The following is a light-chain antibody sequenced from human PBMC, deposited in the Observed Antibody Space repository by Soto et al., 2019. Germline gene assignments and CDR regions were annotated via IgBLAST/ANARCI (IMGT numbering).Light chain of an antibody. Sequence: DIQMTQSPSSLSASVGDRVTITCQASQDISNYLNWYQQKPGKAPKLLIYDASNLETGVPSRFSGSGSGTDFTFTISSLQPEDIATYYCQQYDNLPFTFSPGTIVDIK. V-gene: IGKV1-33*01. CDR2: DAS. CDR1: QDISNY. J-gene: IGKJ3*01. CDR3: QQYDNLPFT.